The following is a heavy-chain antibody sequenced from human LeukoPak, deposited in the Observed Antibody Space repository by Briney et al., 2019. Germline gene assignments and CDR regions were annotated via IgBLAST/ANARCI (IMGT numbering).Heavy chain of an antibody. J-gene: IGHJ4*02. CDR2: FSYSGST. CDR1: GGSITSYY. D-gene: IGHD4-23*01. Sequence: PSETLSLTCTVSGGSITSYYWSWIRQPPGKGLEWIGYFSYSGSTNYNPSLKSRVTMSVDTSKNQFSLKLISVTAADTAVYYCARGFGYGGNSNYWGQGTLVTVSS. V-gene: IGHV4-59*01. CDR3: ARGFGYGGNSNY.